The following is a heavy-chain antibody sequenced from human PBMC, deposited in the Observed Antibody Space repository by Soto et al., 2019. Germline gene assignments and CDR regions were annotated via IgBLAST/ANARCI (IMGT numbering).Heavy chain of an antibody. D-gene: IGHD5-12*01. J-gene: IGHJ4*02. CDR3: ARAPRENRYSGYVYFDY. Sequence: SETLSLTCTVSGGSISSYYWSWIRQPPGKGLEWIGYIYYSGSTNYNPSLKSRVTISVDTSKNQFSLKLSSVTAADTAVYYCARAPRENRYSGYVYFDYWGQGTLVTVSS. CDR2: IYYSGST. CDR1: GGSISSYY. V-gene: IGHV4-59*01.